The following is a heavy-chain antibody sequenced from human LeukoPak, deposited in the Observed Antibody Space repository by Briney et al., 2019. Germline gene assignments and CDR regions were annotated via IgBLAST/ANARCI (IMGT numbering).Heavy chain of an antibody. D-gene: IGHD1-26*01. V-gene: IGHV3-48*04. Sequence: PGGSLRLSCAASGFTFSSFSLTWVRQAPGKGLEWLSYISFNSETTSYADSVKGRFTSSRDYAKNSPYLQMNSLRAEDTAVYYCGRAARGNYYHFDSWGQGTLVTVSS. CDR3: GRAARGNYYHFDS. CDR1: GFTFSSFS. CDR2: ISFNSETT. J-gene: IGHJ4*02.